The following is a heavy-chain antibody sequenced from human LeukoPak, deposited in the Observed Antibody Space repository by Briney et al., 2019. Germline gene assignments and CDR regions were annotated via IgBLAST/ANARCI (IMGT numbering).Heavy chain of an antibody. Sequence: SETLSLTCTVSGGSISSYYWSWIRQPPGKGLERIGYIYYSGSTNYNPSLKSRVTISVDTSKNQFSLKLSSVTAADTTVYYCARSGEYYYDSSGYWGFDYWGQGTLVTVSS. V-gene: IGHV4-59*08. CDR1: GGSISSYY. CDR3: ARSGEYYYDSSGYWGFDY. D-gene: IGHD3-22*01. J-gene: IGHJ4*02. CDR2: IYYSGST.